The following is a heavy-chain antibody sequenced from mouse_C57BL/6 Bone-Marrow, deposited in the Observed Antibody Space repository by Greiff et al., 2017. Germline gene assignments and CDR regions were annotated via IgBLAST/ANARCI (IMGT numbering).Heavy chain of an antibody. CDR2: ISDGGSYT. V-gene: IGHV5-4*01. CDR1: GFTFSSYA. CDR3: ARSLYGSSFYWYFDV. Sequence: EVQLQESGGGLVKPGGSLKLSCAASGFTFSSYAMSWVRQTPDKRLEWVATISDGGSYTYYPDNVKGRFTISRDNAKNNLYLQMSHLKSEDTAMYYCARSLYGSSFYWYFDVWGTGTTVTVSS. J-gene: IGHJ1*03. D-gene: IGHD1-1*01.